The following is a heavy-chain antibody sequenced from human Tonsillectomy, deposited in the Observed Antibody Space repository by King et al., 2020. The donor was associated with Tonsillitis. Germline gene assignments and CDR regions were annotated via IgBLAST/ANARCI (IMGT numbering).Heavy chain of an antibody. CDR2: IYPADSAT. V-gene: IGHV5-51*01. D-gene: IGHD6-19*01. CDR3: ARGGPVEVAGDPAGDY. J-gene: IGHJ4*02. Sequence: EQLVQSGAEVKKPGESLKISCKGSGYTFTNYWIGWVRQVPGKGLEWMGIIYPADSATRYSPSFQGQVTISADKSISTAYLQWSSLKASDTAMYYWARGGPVEVAGDPAGDYWGQGTLVTVSS. CDR1: GYTFTNYW.